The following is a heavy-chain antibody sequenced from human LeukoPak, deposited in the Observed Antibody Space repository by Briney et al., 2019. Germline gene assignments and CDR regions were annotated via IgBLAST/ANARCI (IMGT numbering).Heavy chain of an antibody. J-gene: IGHJ4*02. Sequence: PGGSLRLSCAASGFTFSSYAMNWVRQAPGKGLEWVSAVRGSDAGTSYADSVKGRFTISRDNSKNTLYLQMNSLRAEDTAVSYRANNRGGSYYSGSDYWGQGTLVTVSS. CDR1: GFTFSSYA. V-gene: IGHV3-23*01. D-gene: IGHD1-26*01. CDR3: ANNRGGSYYSGSDY. CDR2: VRGSDAGT.